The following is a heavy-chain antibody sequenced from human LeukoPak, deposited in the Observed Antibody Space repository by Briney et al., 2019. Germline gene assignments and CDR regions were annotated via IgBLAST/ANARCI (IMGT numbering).Heavy chain of an antibody. CDR3: ARHESSWLPDY. Sequence: SETLSLTSTGAGGSISSSSYYFGWIRPPPAKCLEWIGSIYYSGSTYYNPSLKSRVTISVDTSKNQFSLKLSPVTAADTAVYYCARHESSWLPDYWGQGTLVTVSS. D-gene: IGHD6-13*01. CDR1: GGSISSSSYY. V-gene: IGHV4-39*01. CDR2: IYYSGST. J-gene: IGHJ4*02.